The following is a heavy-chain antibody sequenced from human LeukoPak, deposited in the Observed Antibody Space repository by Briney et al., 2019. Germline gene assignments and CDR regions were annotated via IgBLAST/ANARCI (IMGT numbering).Heavy chain of an antibody. CDR1: GGSISSSSYY. D-gene: IGHD2-15*01. CDR3: ARSSFGKLLLRYFQH. CDR2: IYCSGST. J-gene: IGHJ1*01. V-gene: IGHV4-39*01. Sequence: SETLSLTCTVSGGSISSSSYYWGWIRQPPGKGLEWIGSIYCSGSTYYNPSLKSRVTISVDTSKNQFSLKLSSVTAADTAVYYCARSSFGKLLLRYFQHWGQGTLVTVSS.